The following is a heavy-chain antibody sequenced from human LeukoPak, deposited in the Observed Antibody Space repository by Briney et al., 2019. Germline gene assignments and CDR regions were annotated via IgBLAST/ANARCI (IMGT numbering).Heavy chain of an antibody. CDR3: ARTQPGTVYYFDY. Sequence: SETLSLTCGVYGGSFSGYYWSWIRQSPGKGLEWIGEINYSGTTNYNPSLKSRVTISVDTSKNQFSLKLSSVTAADTAVYYCARTQPGTVYYFDYWGQGTLVTVSS. CDR1: GGSFSGYY. J-gene: IGHJ4*02. V-gene: IGHV4-34*01. CDR2: INYSGTT. D-gene: IGHD4-17*01.